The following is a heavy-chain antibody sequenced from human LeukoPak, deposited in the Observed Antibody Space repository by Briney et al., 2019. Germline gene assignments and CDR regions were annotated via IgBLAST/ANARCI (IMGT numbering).Heavy chain of an antibody. J-gene: IGHJ4*02. V-gene: IGHV3-49*03. Sequence: GGSVRLSCTASGFTFGDYAMTWFRQAPGKGLEWVGFIRSKIYGGTPEYAASVKGRFTISRDDSKGIAYLQMNSLKTEDTAVYYCTRDQTPYYWGQGTLVTVSS. CDR1: GFTFGDYA. CDR2: IRSKIYGGTP. CDR3: TRDQTPYY.